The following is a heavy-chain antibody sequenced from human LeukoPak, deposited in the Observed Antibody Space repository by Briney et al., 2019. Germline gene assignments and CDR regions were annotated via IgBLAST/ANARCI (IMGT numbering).Heavy chain of an antibody. Sequence: GGSLRLSCAASGFTFSSYAMHWVRQAPDKGLEWVAVISYDGSNKYYADSVKGRFTISRDNSKNTLYLQMNSLRAEDTAVYYCARGGDVALDYWGQGTLVTVSS. CDR2: ISYDGSNK. J-gene: IGHJ4*02. CDR3: ARGGDVALDY. V-gene: IGHV3-30*04. D-gene: IGHD3-10*01. CDR1: GFTFSSYA.